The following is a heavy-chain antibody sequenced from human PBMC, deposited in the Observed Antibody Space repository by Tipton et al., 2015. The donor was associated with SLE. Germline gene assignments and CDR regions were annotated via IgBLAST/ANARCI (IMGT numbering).Heavy chain of an antibody. CDR3: ARYDYDSSGYQIFEY. D-gene: IGHD3-22*01. Sequence: TLSLTCTVSGDSISSSNYYWSWIRQSPEKGLEWIGYIYYSGTTNYNPSFKSRVTISIDTSKTHFSLKLSSVTAADTAVYYCARYDYDSSGYQIFEYWGQGTPVTVSS. CDR1: GDSISSSNYY. V-gene: IGHV4-61*03. J-gene: IGHJ4*02. CDR2: IYYSGTT.